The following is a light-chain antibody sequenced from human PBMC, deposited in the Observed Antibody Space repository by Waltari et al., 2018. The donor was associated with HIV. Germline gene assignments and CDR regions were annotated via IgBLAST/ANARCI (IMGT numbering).Light chain of an antibody. CDR2: EVN. CDR3: ASYAGSRPFV. Sequence: QSALTQPPSASGSPGQSVTISCAGSTRDLGTYNSVSWYQQLPGQAPKLIIYEVNKRPSGVPDRFSGSKSGNTASLTVSGLQTGDEGDYYCASYAGSRPFVFGSGTKVTVV. CDR1: TRDLGTYNS. J-gene: IGLJ1*01. V-gene: IGLV2-8*01.